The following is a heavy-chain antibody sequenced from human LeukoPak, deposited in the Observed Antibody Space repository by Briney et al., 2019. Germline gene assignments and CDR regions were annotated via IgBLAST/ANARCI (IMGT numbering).Heavy chain of an antibody. CDR2: IYYSGST. Sequence: SETLSLTCTVSGGSISSYYWSWIRQPPGKGLQWIGYIYYSGSTNYNPSLRSRVTISVDTSKNQFSLKLSSVTAADTAVYYCARHYFRGRGGMDVWGQGTTVTVSS. V-gene: IGHV4-59*08. CDR3: ARHYFRGRGGMDV. J-gene: IGHJ6*02. D-gene: IGHD3-9*01. CDR1: GGSISSYY.